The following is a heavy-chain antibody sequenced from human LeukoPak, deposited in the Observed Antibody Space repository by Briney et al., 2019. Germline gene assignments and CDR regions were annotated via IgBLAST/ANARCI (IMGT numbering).Heavy chain of an antibody. CDR3: ARIYSSSSSRGAFDI. CDR2: ISSSSSYI. CDR1: GFTFTTYT. J-gene: IGHJ3*02. V-gene: IGHV3-21*01. Sequence: GSLRLSCAASGFTFTTYTMNWVRQAPGKGLEWVSSISSSSSYIYYADPVKGRFTISRDNAKNSLYLQMNSLRAEDTAVYYCARIYSSSSSRGAFDIWGQGTMVTVSS. D-gene: IGHD6-6*01.